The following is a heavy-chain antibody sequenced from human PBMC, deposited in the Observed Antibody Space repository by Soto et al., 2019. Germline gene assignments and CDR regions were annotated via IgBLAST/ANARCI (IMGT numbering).Heavy chain of an antibody. D-gene: IGHD6-13*01. CDR3: ARFSWYDGDSITNYYMDF. V-gene: IGHV4-39*01. CDR2: ISYTGNT. J-gene: IGHJ6*03. Sequence: LQESGPGLVKPSETLSLTCSVFGDSISSRSYYWAWIRRPPGMGLEWIASISYTGNTYYNPYLTGRAAISGDTSKNQFSLKLSFVTAADTAVYYCARFSWYDGDSITNYYMDFWGNGATVTVSS. CDR1: GDSISSRSYY.